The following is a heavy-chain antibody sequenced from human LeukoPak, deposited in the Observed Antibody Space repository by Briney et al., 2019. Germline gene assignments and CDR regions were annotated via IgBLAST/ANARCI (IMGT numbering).Heavy chain of an antibody. CDR1: GFTVSSNY. D-gene: IGHD3-10*01. Sequence: GSLRLSCAASGFTVSSNYMSWVRQAPGKGLEWVSVIYSGGSTYYADSVKGRFTISRDNSKNTLYLQMNSLRAEDTAVYYCARDQGWFGERSDYWGQGTLVTVSS. V-gene: IGHV3-53*01. CDR2: IYSGGST. J-gene: IGHJ4*02. CDR3: ARDQGWFGERSDY.